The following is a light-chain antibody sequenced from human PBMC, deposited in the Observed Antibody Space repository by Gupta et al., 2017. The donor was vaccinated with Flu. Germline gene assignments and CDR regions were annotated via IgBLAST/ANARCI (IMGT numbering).Light chain of an antibody. V-gene: IGKV2-30*01. Sequence: LGQPAPGARGSSQSRVSRGGSSDLEWFQQRPGQAPRRLVYRVTTRDAGVPDRFRGSGSGTECTLKISRVEAGDVGVYYCMQGTHGPPYTFGQGTKLEIK. CDR1: QSRVSRGGSSD. CDR2: RVT. CDR3: MQGTHGPPYT. J-gene: IGKJ2*01.